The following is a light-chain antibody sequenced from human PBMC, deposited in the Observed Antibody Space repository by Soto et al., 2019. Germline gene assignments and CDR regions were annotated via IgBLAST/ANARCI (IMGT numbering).Light chain of an antibody. Sequence: EIVLTQSPGTLSLSPGDSATLSCTATQSVSSSDLAWSHQKPGQAPRVLIFGAFSKATGVPDRFSGSGSGTDFTLTISRQEPEDFTVFYCHQYGGSLFTFGPGTTVDIK. J-gene: IGKJ3*01. CDR2: GAF. CDR1: QSVSSSD. V-gene: IGKV3-20*01. CDR3: HQYGGSLFT.